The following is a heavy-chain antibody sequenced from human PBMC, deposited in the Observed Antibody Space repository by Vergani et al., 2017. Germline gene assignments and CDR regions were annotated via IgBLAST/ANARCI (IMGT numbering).Heavy chain of an antibody. J-gene: IGHJ6*02. CDR1: GFSLSTSGMR. CDR3: GWTPHYYYRMDV. D-gene: IGHD2-15*01. Sequence: QVTLKESGPALVKPTQTLTLTCTFSGFSLSTSGMRVSWIRQPPGKALEWLARIDWDDDKFYSTSLKTRLTISKDTSKNQVVLTMTNMDPVDTATYYCGWTPHYYYRMDVWGQGTTVTVSS. V-gene: IGHV2-70*04. CDR2: IDWDDDK.